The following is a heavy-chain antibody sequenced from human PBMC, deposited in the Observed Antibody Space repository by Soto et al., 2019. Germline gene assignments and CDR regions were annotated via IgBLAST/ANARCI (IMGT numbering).Heavy chain of an antibody. Sequence: GGSLRLSCAASGFTFSDYYMSWIRQAPGKGLEWVSYISSSGSTIYYADSVKGRFTISRDNAKNSLYLQMNSLRAEDTAVYYCARDLVGYGDYDQHYYYYSGMDVWGQGTTVTVSS. J-gene: IGHJ6*02. CDR3: ARDLVGYGDYDQHYYYYSGMDV. CDR2: ISSSGSTI. D-gene: IGHD4-17*01. V-gene: IGHV3-11*01. CDR1: GFTFSDYY.